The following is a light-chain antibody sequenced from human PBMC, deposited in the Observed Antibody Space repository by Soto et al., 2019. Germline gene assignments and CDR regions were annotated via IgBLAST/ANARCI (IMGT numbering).Light chain of an antibody. Sequence: EIVLTQSPGTLSLSPGERATLSCRASQSVSSSFLAWYQQKPGQAPRLLSYGASSRSTGIPDRFSGSGSGTGFTLTISRLEPDDFAVYYCQQYDSSPWTFGQGTKVEIK. CDR1: QSVSSSF. J-gene: IGKJ1*01. CDR2: GAS. V-gene: IGKV3-20*01. CDR3: QQYDSSPWT.